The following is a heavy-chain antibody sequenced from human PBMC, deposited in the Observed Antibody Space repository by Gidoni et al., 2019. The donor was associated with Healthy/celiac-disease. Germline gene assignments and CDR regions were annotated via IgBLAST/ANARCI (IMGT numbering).Heavy chain of an antibody. CDR3: ARGSRGFGVVMPNYYYYGMDV. D-gene: IGHD3-3*01. CDR2: INHSGST. V-gene: IGHV4-34*01. J-gene: IGHJ6*02. CDR1: GGSFSGYY. Sequence: QVQLQQWGAGLLKPSETLSLTCAVYGGSFSGYYWSWIRQPPGKGLEWIGEINHSGSTNYNPSLKSRVTISVDTSKNQFSLKLSSVTAADTAVYYCARGSRGFGVVMPNYYYYGMDVWGQGTTVTVSS.